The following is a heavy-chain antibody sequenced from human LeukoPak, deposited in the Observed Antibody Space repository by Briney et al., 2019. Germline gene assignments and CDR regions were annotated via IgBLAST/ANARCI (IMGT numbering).Heavy chain of an antibody. D-gene: IGHD3-22*01. J-gene: IGHJ5*02. CDR1: GGSISSYY. V-gene: IGHV4-4*07. Sequence: PSETLSLTCTVSGGSISSYYWSWIRQPAGKGLEWIGRIHTSGSTNYNPSLKSRVTMSVDTSKNQFSLKLSSVTAADTAVYYCARGVSYYYDSSGDQYNWFDPWGQGTLVTVSS. CDR3: ARGVSYYYDSSGDQYNWFDP. CDR2: IHTSGST.